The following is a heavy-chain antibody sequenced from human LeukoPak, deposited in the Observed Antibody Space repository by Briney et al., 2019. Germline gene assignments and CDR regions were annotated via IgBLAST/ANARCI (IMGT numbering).Heavy chain of an antibody. V-gene: IGHV3-7*01. J-gene: IGHJ4*02. CDR1: GFTFGPYW. D-gene: IGHD6-13*01. Sequence: GGSLRLSCAASGFTFGPYWMTWVRQAPGKGLEWVASIKQDGEKHYVDSVKGRLTVSRDNAKNSLYLQMNSLRVEDTAVYFCARMGGTWSLDYWGQGTLVTVPS. CDR3: ARMGGTWSLDY. CDR2: IKQDGEK.